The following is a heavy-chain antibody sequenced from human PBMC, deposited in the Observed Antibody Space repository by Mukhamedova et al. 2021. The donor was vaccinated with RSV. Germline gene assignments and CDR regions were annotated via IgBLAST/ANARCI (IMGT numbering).Heavy chain of an antibody. J-gene: IGHJ4*02. CDR3: AKDRAKNSHGYVPSDF. Sequence: GLEWVAFIRYVESKKEYADTVKGRFTISRDNSKNTLYLEMNSLRAEDTAIYYCAKDRAKNSHGYVPSDFWGQGALVTVSS. CDR2: IRYVESKK. V-gene: IGHV3-30*02. D-gene: IGHD5-18*01.